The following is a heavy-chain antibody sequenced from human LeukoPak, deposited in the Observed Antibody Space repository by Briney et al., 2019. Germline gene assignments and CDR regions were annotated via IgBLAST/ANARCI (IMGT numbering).Heavy chain of an antibody. CDR3: ATATITHTRDP. CDR1: GHTFTDFY. CDR2: INPYSDAT. D-gene: IGHD1-1*01. J-gene: IGHJ5*02. Sequence: GASVKVSCRPSGHTFTDFYLNWVRRAPGQGLEWMGWINPYSDATITAQRFQGRVTLTWDTSIGTAYMELTRLTSDDTAMYYCATATITHTRDPWGQGTLVTVSS. V-gene: IGHV1-2*02.